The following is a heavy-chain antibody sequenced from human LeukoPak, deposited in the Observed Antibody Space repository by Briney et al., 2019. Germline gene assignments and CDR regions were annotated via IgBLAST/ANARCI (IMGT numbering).Heavy chain of an antibody. CDR3: ARDWYDYVWGSYRYTDVNYYYGMDV. Sequence: ASVKVSCKASGGTFSIYAISWVRQAPGQGLEWMGGIIPIFGTANHAQKFQGRVTITADESTSTAYMELSSLRSEDTAVYYCARDWYDYVWGSYRYTDVNYYYGMDVWGQGTTVTVSS. CDR2: IIPIFGTA. CDR1: GGTFSIYA. D-gene: IGHD3-16*02. J-gene: IGHJ6*02. V-gene: IGHV1-69*13.